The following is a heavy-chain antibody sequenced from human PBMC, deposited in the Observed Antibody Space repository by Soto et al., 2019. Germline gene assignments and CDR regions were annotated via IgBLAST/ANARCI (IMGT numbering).Heavy chain of an antibody. CDR2: IIPIFGTA. CDR1: GGTSNSYA. V-gene: IGHV1-69*12. J-gene: IGHJ6*01. CDR3: ARHPVSGSYAYSYGMDV. D-gene: IGHD1-26*01. Sequence: QVQLVQSGAEVKKPGSSVKVSCKASGGTSNSYAISWVRQAPGQGLEWMGGIIPIFGTADYAQKFQGRVTITADEPTSTAYMELSSLRSADTAVYYCARHPVSGSYAYSYGMDVWGQGTTVTVSS.